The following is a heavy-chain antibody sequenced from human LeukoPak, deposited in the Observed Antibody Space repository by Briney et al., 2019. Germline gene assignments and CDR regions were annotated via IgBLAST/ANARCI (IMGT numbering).Heavy chain of an antibody. J-gene: IGHJ4*02. CDR2: IGGSSGST. CDR3: AKGGTWELLRHFDY. V-gene: IGHV3-23*01. CDR1: GFTFSSYA. D-gene: IGHD1-26*01. Sequence: GGSLRLSCEASGFTFSSYAMSWVRQAPGKGLEWVSVIGGSSGSTYYADSVKGRFTISRDNSKNTLYLQMNSLGVEDTAVYYCAKGGTWELLRHFDYWGQGSLVTVSS.